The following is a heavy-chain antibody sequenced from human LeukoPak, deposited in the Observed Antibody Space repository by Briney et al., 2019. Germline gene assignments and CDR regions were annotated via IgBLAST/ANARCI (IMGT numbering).Heavy chain of an antibody. Sequence: GRSLGLSCAASGFTFSSYWMHWVRQAPGKGLVWVSRINSDGSSTSYADSVKGRFTISRDNAKNTLYLQMNSLRAEDTAVYYCARAGSSGYYYVKHFDYWGQGTLVTVSS. D-gene: IGHD3-22*01. CDR2: INSDGSST. CDR1: GFTFSSYW. V-gene: IGHV3-74*01. CDR3: ARAGSSGYYYVKHFDY. J-gene: IGHJ4*02.